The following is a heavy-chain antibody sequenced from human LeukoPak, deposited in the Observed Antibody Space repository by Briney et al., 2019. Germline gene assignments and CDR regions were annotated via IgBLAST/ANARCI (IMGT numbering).Heavy chain of an antibody. CDR2: IHPGDSDT. Sequence: GESLKISCKGSGYSFTSYWIGWVRQMPGKGLEWMGIIHPGDSDTRYSPSFQGQVTMSADKSISTAYLQWSSLEASDAAIYYCARPSGYCSSTTCYIYMDLWGKGTTVTVSS. CDR1: GYSFTSYW. D-gene: IGHD2-2*02. CDR3: ARPSGYCSSTTCYIYMDL. V-gene: IGHV5-51*01. J-gene: IGHJ6*03.